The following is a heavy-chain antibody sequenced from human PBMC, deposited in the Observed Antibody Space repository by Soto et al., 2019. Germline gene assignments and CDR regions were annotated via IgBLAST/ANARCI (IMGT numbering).Heavy chain of an antibody. D-gene: IGHD4-17*01. CDR3: TRVLFFISPTTVTADAY. V-gene: IGHV1-18*04. J-gene: IGHJ4*02. CDR2: ISPETGKT. Sequence: VQLVQSGAELKKPGASVRVSCKASGYTFTSFGASWVRQAPGQGPEWMGWISPETGKTAYSYKFQDRVSMTADASTTTFYLYLGSLRSDDTAVYYCTRVLFFISPTTVTADAYWGQGTLVTVS. CDR1: GYTFTSFG.